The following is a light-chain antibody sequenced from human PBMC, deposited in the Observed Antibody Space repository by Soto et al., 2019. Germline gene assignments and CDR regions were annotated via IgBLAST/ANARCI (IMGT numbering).Light chain of an antibody. CDR2: DVS. CDR3: NSYTSHSTPYV. V-gene: IGLV2-14*03. J-gene: IGLJ1*01. CDR1: SSDIGGYDY. Sequence: QSALTQPASVSGSPGQSITISCTGTSSDIGGYDYVAWYQQHPGKAPKLMIYDVSRRPSGISNRFTGSKSGNTASLTISGLQAGDEADYYCNSYTSHSTPYVFGTGTKVTVL.